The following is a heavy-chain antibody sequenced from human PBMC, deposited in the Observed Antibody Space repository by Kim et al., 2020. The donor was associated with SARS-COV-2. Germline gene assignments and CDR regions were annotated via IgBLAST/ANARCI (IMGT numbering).Heavy chain of an antibody. CDR1: GYSISSGYY. J-gene: IGHJ4*02. D-gene: IGHD4-17*01. Sequence: SETLSLTCTVSGYSISSGYYWGWIRQPPGKGLEWIGSIYHSGSTYYNPSLKSRVTISVDTSKNQFSLKLSSVTAADTAVYYCARVHPNGDYAPLDYWGQGTLVTVSS. V-gene: IGHV4-38-2*02. CDR3: ARVHPNGDYAPLDY. CDR2: IYHSGST.